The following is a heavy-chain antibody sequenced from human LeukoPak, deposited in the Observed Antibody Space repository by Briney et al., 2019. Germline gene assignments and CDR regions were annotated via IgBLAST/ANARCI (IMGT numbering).Heavy chain of an antibody. Sequence: SQTLSLTCAISGDSVSNDNAVWNWIRQSPSRGLEWLGRTYYRSRWIYDYAVSVKGRMTINPDTSKNQFSLQLSSLAPEDTALYYCARGEMGSGFDRWGQGTLVTVSS. CDR3: ARGEMGSGFDR. CDR2: TYYRSRWIY. J-gene: IGHJ4*02. CDR1: GDSVSNDNAV. D-gene: IGHD2-8*01. V-gene: IGHV6-1*01.